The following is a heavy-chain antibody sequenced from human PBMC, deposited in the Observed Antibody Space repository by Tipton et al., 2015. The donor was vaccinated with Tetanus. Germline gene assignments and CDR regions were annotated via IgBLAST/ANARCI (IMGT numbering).Heavy chain of an antibody. CDR2: SHYSGST. CDR1: GGSIRSDIYS. D-gene: IGHD5-12*01. CDR3: ASRGYSGRRQIEDY. J-gene: IGHJ4*02. Sequence: LRLSCTVSGGSIRSDIYSWNWIRRPPGKGLEWIGYSHYSGSTSSNPSLKSRVTISLDTSKNQFSLKLTSVTAADTAVYYCASRGYSGRRQIEDYWGQGTLVTVSS. V-gene: IGHV4-61*01.